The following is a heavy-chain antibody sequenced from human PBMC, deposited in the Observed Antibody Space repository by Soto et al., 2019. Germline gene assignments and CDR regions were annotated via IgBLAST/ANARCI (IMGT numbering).Heavy chain of an antibody. D-gene: IGHD5-12*01. CDR2: ITWHSDTI. CDR1: GFTFDFYA. J-gene: IGHJ6*02. V-gene: IGHV3-9*01. Sequence: PGGSVRLSCAASGFTFDFYAMHWVRQAPGKGLEWVSGITWHSDTIQYADSVKGRFTISRDNAKSSLYLQMNSLRVEDTAIYFCAKVQYSGTFSGALDVWGQGTTVTVSS. CDR3: AKVQYSGTFSGALDV.